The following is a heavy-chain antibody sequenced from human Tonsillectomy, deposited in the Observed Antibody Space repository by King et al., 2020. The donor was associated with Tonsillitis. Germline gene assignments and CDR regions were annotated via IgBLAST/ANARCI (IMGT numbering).Heavy chain of an antibody. CDR1: GFIFTSYA. CDR2: ISHDASDK. D-gene: IGHD3-22*01. J-gene: IGHJ4*02. CDR3: AITYDSSGYYYNARDY. Sequence: VQLVESGGGVVEPGKSLRLSCAVSGFIFTSYAIHWVRQAPGKGLEWVAVISHDASDKYYADSVKGRFTVSRDNSKSTLYLQMNSLRAADTAVDYCAITYDSSGYYYNARDYWGQGTLVTVSS. V-gene: IGHV3-30-3*01.